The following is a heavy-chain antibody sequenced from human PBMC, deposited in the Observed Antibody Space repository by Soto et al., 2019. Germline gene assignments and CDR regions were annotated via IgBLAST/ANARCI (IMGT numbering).Heavy chain of an antibody. CDR3: ASGPSGVAVAGSFDY. J-gene: IGHJ4*02. V-gene: IGHV4-34*01. CDR2: INHSGST. Sequence: SETLSLTCAVYGGSFSGYYWSWIRQPPGKGLEWIGEINHSGSTNYNPSLKSRVTISVDTSKNQFSLKLSSVTAADTAVYYCASGPSGVAVAGSFDYWGQGTLVTVSS. D-gene: IGHD6-19*01. CDR1: GGSFSGYY.